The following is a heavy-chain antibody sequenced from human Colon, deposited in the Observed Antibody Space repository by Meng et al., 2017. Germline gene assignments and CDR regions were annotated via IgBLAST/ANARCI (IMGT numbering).Heavy chain of an antibody. V-gene: IGHV3-23*01. CDR3: AKENYDSSGYYRTGFDY. CDR1: GFTFSSYA. J-gene: IGHJ4*02. CDR2: ISGSGGST. Sequence: GGSLRLSCAASGFTFSSYAMSWVRQAPGKGLEWVSAISGSGGSTYYADSVKGRFTISRDNSKNTLYLQMNSLRAEDTAVYYCAKENYDSSGYYRTGFDYWGQGTLVTVSS. D-gene: IGHD3-22*01.